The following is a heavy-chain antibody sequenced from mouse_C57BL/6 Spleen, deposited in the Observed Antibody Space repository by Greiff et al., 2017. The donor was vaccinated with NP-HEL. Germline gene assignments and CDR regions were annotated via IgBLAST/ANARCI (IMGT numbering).Heavy chain of an antibody. CDR1: GFTFSSYA. CDR3: ARDGDSNRAWFAY. V-gene: IGHV5-4*01. Sequence: EVHLVESGGGLVKPGGSLKLSCAASGFTFSSYAMSWVRQTPEKRLEWVATISDGGSYTYYPDNVKGRFTISRDNAKNNLYLQMSHLKSEDTAMYYCARDGDSNRAWFAYWGQGTLVTVSA. J-gene: IGHJ3*01. D-gene: IGHD2-5*01. CDR2: ISDGGSYT.